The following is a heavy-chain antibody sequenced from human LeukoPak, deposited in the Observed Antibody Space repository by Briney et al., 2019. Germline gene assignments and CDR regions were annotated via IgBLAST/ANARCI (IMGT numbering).Heavy chain of an antibody. J-gene: IGHJ4*02. CDR1: GGTFSSYA. CDR3: ARVSIAAAGTLDY. D-gene: IGHD6-13*01. Sequence: RWASVKVSCKASGGTFSSYAISWVRQAPGQGLEWMGGIIPIFGTANYAQKFQGRVTTTTDESTSTAYMELSSLRSEDTAVYYCARVSIAAAGTLDYWGQGTLVTVSS. V-gene: IGHV1-69*05. CDR2: IIPIFGTA.